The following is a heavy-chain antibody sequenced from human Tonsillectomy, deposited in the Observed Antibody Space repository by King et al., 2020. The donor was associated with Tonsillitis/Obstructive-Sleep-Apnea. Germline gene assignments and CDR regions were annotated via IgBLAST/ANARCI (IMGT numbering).Heavy chain of an antibody. V-gene: IGHV5-51*01. D-gene: IGHD6-19*01. CDR2: IYPGDSDT. CDR1: GYSFTRYW. CDR3: ARTVAGDRYAFDI. J-gene: IGHJ3*02. Sequence: VQLVESGAEVKKPGESLKISCKGSGYSFTRYWSGWVRQMPGKGLEWMGIIYPGDSDTRYSPSFQGQVTISADKSISTAYLQWSSLKASDIAMYYCARTVAGDRYAFDIWGQGTMVTVSS.